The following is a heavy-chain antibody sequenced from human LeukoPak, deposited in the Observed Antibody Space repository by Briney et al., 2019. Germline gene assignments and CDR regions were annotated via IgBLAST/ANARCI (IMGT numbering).Heavy chain of an antibody. CDR2: IRYDGSNK. CDR1: GFTFSSYG. CDR3: AKDGDDILTGLFDY. V-gene: IGHV3-30*02. D-gene: IGHD3-9*01. Sequence: PGGSLRLSCAASGFTFSSYGMHWVRQAPGKGLEWVAFIRYDGSNKYYADSVKGRFTISRDNSKNTLYLQMNSLRAEDTAVYYCAKDGDDILTGLFDYWGQGTLVTVSS. J-gene: IGHJ4*02.